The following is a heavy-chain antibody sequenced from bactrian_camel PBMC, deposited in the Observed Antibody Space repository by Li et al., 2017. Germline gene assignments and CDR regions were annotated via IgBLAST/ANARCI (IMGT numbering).Heavy chain of an antibody. CDR3: AADRSFFTATATDKSEYDY. D-gene: IGHD4*01. V-gene: IGHV3S25*01. J-gene: IGHJ4*01. CDR2: TNAAGVTT. CDR1: LSTYNTYC. Sequence: QLVESGGGSVQVGGSLNLSCAASLSTYNTYCVGWFRQSPGKGHEGVSGTNAAGVTTVYAVSVEGRFTMSRDNAKNTVYLQMNSLKPEDTATYYCAADRSFFTATATDKSEYDYWGQGTQVTVS.